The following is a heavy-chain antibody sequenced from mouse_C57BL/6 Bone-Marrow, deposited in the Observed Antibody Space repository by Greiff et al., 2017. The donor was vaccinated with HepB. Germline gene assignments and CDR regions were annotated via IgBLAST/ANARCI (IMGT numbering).Heavy chain of an antibody. CDR1: GYTFTDYN. D-gene: IGHD1-1*01. J-gene: IGHJ3*01. CDR3: ARDLLLRPFAY. CDR2: INPNNGGT. Sequence: VQLKQSGPELVKPGASVKIPCKASGYTFTDYNMDWVKQSHGKSLEWIGDINPNNGGTIYNQKFKGKATLTVDKSSSTAYMELRSLTSEDTAVYYCARDLLLRPFAYWGQGTLVTVSA. V-gene: IGHV1-18*01.